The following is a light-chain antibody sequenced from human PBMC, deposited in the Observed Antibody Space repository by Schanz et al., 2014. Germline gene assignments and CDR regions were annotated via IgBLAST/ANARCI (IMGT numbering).Light chain of an antibody. V-gene: IGKV3-15*01. CDR3: LQHNSYPLT. Sequence: EVVLTQSPGTLSLSPGEGVTLSCRASEGVASNYVAWYQQKPGQAPRLLIYAASTRATIIPARFSGSGSGTEFTLTISSLQSEDFATYYCLQHNSYPLTFGGGTKVEIK. CDR1: EGVASN. J-gene: IGKJ4*01. CDR2: AAS.